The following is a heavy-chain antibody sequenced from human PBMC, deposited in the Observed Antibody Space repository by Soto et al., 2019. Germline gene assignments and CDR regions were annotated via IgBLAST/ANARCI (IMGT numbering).Heavy chain of an antibody. CDR1: GFTFSSYV. J-gene: IGHJ4*02. D-gene: IGHD2-2*01. CDR3: ASRYCSSTSCGPGLFDS. CDR2: ISNSGGNT. Sequence: EVQLLESGGGLVQPGGSLRLSCAASGFTFSSYVMSWVRQAPGKGLEWVSAISNSGGNTYYADSVKGRFTISRDNSKNPLYLQMSSLRVEDTAVYYCASRYCSSTSCGPGLFDSWGQGTLVTVSS. V-gene: IGHV3-23*01.